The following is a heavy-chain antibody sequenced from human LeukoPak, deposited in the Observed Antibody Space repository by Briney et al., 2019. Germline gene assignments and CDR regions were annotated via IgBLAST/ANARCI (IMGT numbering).Heavy chain of an antibody. Sequence: PGESLRLSCVASGFTFASYTMTWVRQAPGQGLEWISAMSSSGTITYYADSVRGRFTISRDNSQNTLYLEMDSLRADDTALYYCAKHGRYFDWLTYGGQGTVVTVSS. D-gene: IGHD3-9*01. CDR2: MSSSGTIT. V-gene: IGHV3-23*01. CDR3: AKHGRYFDWLTY. CDR1: GFTFASYT. J-gene: IGHJ4*02.